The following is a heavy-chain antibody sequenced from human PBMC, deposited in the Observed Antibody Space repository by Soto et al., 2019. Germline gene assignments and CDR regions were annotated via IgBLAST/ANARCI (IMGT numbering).Heavy chain of an antibody. D-gene: IGHD5-12*01. CDR1: GYTFTSYY. CDR3: ARAVRGYSGYDYGGHFDY. CDR2: INPSGGST. J-gene: IGHJ4*02. Sequence: ASVKVSCKASGYTFTSYYMHWVRQAPGQGLELMGIINPSGGSTSYAQSFQGRVTMTRDTSTSTVYMELSSLRSEDTAVYYCARAVRGYSGYDYGGHFDYWGQETLVTVSS. V-gene: IGHV1-46*01.